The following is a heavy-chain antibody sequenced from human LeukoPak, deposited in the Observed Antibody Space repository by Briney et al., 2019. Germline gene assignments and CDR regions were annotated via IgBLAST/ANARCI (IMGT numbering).Heavy chain of an antibody. CDR3: AKRGVEMATIYYMDV. Sequence: GGSLRLSGVASGFTFSYNGMHWVRQAPGKGLEWVAFIRYDGSNKYYADSVKDRFTISRDNSKNTLYLQMNSLRDEDTAVYYCAKRGVEMATIYYMDVWGKGTAVT. V-gene: IGHV3-30*02. CDR1: GFTFSYNG. D-gene: IGHD5-24*01. CDR2: IRYDGSNK. J-gene: IGHJ6*03.